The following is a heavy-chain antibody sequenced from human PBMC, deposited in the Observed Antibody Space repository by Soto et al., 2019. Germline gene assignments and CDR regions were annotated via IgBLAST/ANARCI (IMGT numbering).Heavy chain of an antibody. J-gene: IGHJ1*01. CDR1: GFTFSSYG. Sequence: QVQLVESGGGVVQPGRSLRLSCAAYGFTFSSYGMHWVRQAQGKGLEWVAVIWYDGSDKYYADSVKGRFTISRDNSKNTLYLQMNSLRAEDTAVYDCARGSPQQLHGYLQYWGQGTLVTVSS. V-gene: IGHV3-33*01. D-gene: IGHD6-13*01. CDR3: ARGSPQQLHGYLQY. CDR2: IWYDGSDK.